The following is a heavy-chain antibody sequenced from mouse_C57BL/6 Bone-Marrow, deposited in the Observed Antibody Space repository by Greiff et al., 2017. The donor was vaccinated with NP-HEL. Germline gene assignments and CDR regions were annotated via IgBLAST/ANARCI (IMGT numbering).Heavy chain of an antibody. V-gene: IGHV1-82*01. CDR3: ARGARWLLLCWYFDV. CDR2: IYPGDGDT. D-gene: IGHD2-3*01. CDR1: GYAFSSSW. J-gene: IGHJ1*03. Sequence: QVQLQQSGPELVKPGASVKISCKASGYAFSSSWMNWVKQRPGKGLEWIGRIYPGDGDTNYNGNFKGKSTLTADNASSTAYMQLSRLTSEDSAVYLCARGARWLLLCWYFDVWGKGTTVTVSS.